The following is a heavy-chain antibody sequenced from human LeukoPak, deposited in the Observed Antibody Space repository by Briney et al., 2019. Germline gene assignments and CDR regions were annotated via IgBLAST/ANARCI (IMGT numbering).Heavy chain of an antibody. Sequence: GSLRLSCTASGFTFSSYSLNWVRQAPGKGLEWIERIYTSGSTNYNPSLKSRVTISVDTSKNQFSLKLSSVTAADTAVYYCARGTDTAMVTYYYYMDVWGKGTTVTVSS. CDR2: IYTSGST. V-gene: IGHV4-4*08. D-gene: IGHD5-18*01. CDR3: ARGTDTAMVTYYYYMDV. CDR1: GFTFSSYS. J-gene: IGHJ6*03.